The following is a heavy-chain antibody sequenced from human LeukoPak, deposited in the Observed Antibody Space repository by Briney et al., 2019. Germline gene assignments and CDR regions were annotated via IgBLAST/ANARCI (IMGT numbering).Heavy chain of an antibody. D-gene: IGHD2-15*01. CDR1: GSTFTAD. CDR3: ARASVRPPAGDSCSGGSCYHLDS. Sequence: ASVKASCRTSGSTFTADINWVRQAAGQGPEWMGWMNPTSGNTGYAPKFQGRVTMTRATSISTAYMELSSLISEDTAVYYCARASVRPPAGDSCSGGSCYHLDSWGQGTLVTVSS. J-gene: IGHJ4*02. CDR2: MNPTSGNT. V-gene: IGHV1-8*01.